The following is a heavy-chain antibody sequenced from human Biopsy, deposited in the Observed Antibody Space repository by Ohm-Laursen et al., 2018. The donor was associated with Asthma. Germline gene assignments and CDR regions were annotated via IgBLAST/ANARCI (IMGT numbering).Heavy chain of an antibody. D-gene: IGHD3-9*01. J-gene: IGHJ3*02. Sequence: GASVKASCKVSGYTFISYAIHWVRQAPGERLEWMGWTTASNGNTKKTQKFKGRVTITRDTSASTAYMELTSLRSEDTAVYYCSRTYYDFLTGRVNDAFAIWGQGTMVTVSS. CDR3: SRTYYDFLTGRVNDAFAI. V-gene: IGHV1-3*01. CDR1: GYTFISYA. CDR2: TTASNGNT.